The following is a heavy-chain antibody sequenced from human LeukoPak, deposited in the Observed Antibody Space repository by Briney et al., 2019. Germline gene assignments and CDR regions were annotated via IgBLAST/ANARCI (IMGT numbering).Heavy chain of an antibody. J-gene: IGHJ6*02. V-gene: IGHV3-21*01. D-gene: IGHD4-17*01. CDR2: ISSSSSYI. CDR3: ARDTVTRGYYYYYGMDV. CDR1: GFTFSSYS. Sequence: GGSLRLSCAASGFTFSSYSMNWVRQAPGKGLGWVSSISSSSSYIYYADSVKGRFTISRDNAKNSLYLQMNSLRAEDTAVYYCARDTVTRGYYYYYGMDVWGQGTTVTVSS.